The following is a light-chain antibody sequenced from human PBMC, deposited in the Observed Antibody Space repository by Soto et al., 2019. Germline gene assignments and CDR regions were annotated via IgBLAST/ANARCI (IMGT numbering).Light chain of an antibody. Sequence: DIQMTQSPSSLSASVGDRVTISCRASQTITTSLNWYQQRPGTAPRLLIYRASSVNTRVPPRFSESGFGRDLTLTISSLRPEDSVTSFCKQSSSSPASTFGLGTKVEIK. CDR2: RAS. J-gene: IGKJ4*01. CDR3: KQSSSSPAST. V-gene: IGKV1-39*01. CDR1: QTITTS.